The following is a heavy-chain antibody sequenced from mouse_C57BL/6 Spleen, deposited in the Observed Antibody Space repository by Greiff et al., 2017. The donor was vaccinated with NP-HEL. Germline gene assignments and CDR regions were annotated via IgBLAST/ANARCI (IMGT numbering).Heavy chain of an antibody. Sequence: EVQLQQSGPELVKPGASVKISCKASGYSFTGYYMNWVKQSPEKSLEWIGEINPSTGGTTYNQKFKGKATLTVDKSSSTAYMQLKSLTSEDSAVYYCGRPDYGGLACWGQGALVTVSA. CDR1: GYSFTGYY. V-gene: IGHV1-42*01. CDR2: INPSTGGT. J-gene: IGHJ3*01. CDR3: GRPDYGGLAC. D-gene: IGHD2-4*01.